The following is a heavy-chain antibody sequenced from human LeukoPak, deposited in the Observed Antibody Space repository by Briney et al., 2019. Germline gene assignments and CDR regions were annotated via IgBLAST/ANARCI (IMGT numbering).Heavy chain of an antibody. Sequence: ETLRLSCAASGFTFSGYSWSWVRQAPGKGLEWVSYINNSSSTIYYADSVKGRFTISRDNAKNSLYLQMNSLRDEETAVYYCARDITMVRGIIGYYYGMDVWGQGTTVTVSS. D-gene: IGHD3-10*01. CDR2: INNSSSTI. J-gene: IGHJ6*02. CDR1: GFTFSGYS. CDR3: ARDITMVRGIIGYYYGMDV. V-gene: IGHV3-48*02.